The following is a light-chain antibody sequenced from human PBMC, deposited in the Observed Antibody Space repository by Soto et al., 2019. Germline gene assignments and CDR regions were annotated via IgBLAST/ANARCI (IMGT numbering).Light chain of an antibody. V-gene: IGLV2-14*01. CDR1: SSDVGAYNH. CDR2: EVI. CDR3: CSYTTSSTLV. J-gene: IGLJ1*01. Sequence: QSVLTQPASVSGSPGQSITISCTVTSSDVGAYNHVSWYQQHPGKAPQLIIYEVINRPSGLSNRFSASKSGNTASLTISGLQTEDEADYYCCSYTTSSTLVFGTGTKVTVL.